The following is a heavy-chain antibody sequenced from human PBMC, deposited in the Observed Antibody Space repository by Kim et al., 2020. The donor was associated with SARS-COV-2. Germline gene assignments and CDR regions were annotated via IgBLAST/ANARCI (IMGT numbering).Heavy chain of an antibody. CDR2: ISYDGSNK. V-gene: IGHV3-30*18. Sequence: GGSLRLSCAASGFTFSSYGMHWVRQAPGKGLEWVAVISYDGSNKYYADSVKGRFTISRDNSKNTLYLQMNSLRAEDTAVYYCAKDHYSVLDYWGQGTLVT. J-gene: IGHJ4*02. D-gene: IGHD3-10*01. CDR1: GFTFSSYG. CDR3: AKDHYSVLDY.